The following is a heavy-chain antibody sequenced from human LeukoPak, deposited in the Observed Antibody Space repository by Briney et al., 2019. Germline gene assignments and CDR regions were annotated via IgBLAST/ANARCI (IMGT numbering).Heavy chain of an antibody. CDR1: GYTFTNYG. CDR2: NSAYNDNT. Sequence: ASVKVSCKASGYTFTNYGIIWVRQAPGRGLEWMGWNSAYNDNTNYAQKLQGRVTMTTDTSTSTAYMELRSLRSDDTAVYYCARCPEWELLPLGPDYWGQGTLVTVSS. J-gene: IGHJ4*02. V-gene: IGHV1-18*01. D-gene: IGHD1-26*01. CDR3: ARCPEWELLPLGPDY.